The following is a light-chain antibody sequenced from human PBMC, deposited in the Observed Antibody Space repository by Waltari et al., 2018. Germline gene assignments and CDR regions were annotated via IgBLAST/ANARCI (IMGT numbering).Light chain of an antibody. CDR3: QQYNNWPTWT. Sequence: EVVMTQSPATLSVSPGERATLSCRASPSVKTNVAWYQQKPGQAPRLVIFDASTRDTGIPARFSGSGSGTEFTLTISSLQPEDSAVYYCQQYNNWPTWTFGQGAKVEIK. CDR2: DAS. CDR1: PSVKTN. V-gene: IGKV3-15*01. J-gene: IGKJ1*01.